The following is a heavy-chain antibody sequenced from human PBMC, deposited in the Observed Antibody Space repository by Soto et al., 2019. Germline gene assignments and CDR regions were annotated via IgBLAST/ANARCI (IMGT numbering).Heavy chain of an antibody. CDR2: IIPILGVE. CDR3: ARVAEMGTVTDCYYSLGYV. V-gene: IGHV1-69*04. J-gene: IGHJ6*04. Sequence: QVQLVQSGAEVKKPGSSVKVSCKASGATFRNHTLSWVRQAPGQGLEWMGRIIPILGVENYAQKFQGRVKSTAAKSTTTGYMELSSLSSADTGVYYCARVAEMGTVTDCYYSLGYVWCKGTTVTFSS. D-gene: IGHD4-17*01. CDR1: GATFRNHT.